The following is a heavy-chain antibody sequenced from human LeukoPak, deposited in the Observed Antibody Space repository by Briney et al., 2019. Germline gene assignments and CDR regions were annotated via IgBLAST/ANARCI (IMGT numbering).Heavy chain of an antibody. CDR2: ISGSGGST. CDR3: AKGQMATILGFDS. Sequence: VQPGGSLRLSCAASGFTFSSYAMSWVRQAPGKGLEWVSAISGSGGSTYYADSVKGRFTISRDNSKNTLYLQMNSLRAEDTALYYCAKGQMATILGFDSWGQGALVTVSS. J-gene: IGHJ4*02. CDR1: GFTFSSYA. D-gene: IGHD5-12*01. V-gene: IGHV3-23*01.